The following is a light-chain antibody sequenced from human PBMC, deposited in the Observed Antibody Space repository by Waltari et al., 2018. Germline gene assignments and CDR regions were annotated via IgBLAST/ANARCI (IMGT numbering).Light chain of an antibody. CDR2: GAS. CDR3: QHYVRLPAT. Sequence: EIVLTQAPGSLSSSPGERVTLSCRASQRVSRALAWDQQKPGQAPKLLIFGASNRATCIPYRFSGSGSETDFSLTISRLEPEDFAVYYCQHYVRLPATFGRGTKVEIK. CDR1: QRVSRA. V-gene: IGKV3-20*01. J-gene: IGKJ4*02.